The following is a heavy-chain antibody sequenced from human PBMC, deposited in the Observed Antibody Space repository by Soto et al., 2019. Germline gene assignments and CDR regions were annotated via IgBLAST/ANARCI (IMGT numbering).Heavy chain of an antibody. V-gene: IGHV3-23*01. CDR2: ISGTGGDT. J-gene: IGHJ4*02. CDR1: GFTLRTNG. Sequence: GGSLGLSCAATGFTLRTNGMSWVRQAPGKGLEWVSSISGTGGDTSYADSLKGRFTISRDNSKNTLYLQMNSLRAEDTALYYCTGHGGFSYLGQGTLVTVSS. CDR3: TGHGGFSY. D-gene: IGHD2-15*01.